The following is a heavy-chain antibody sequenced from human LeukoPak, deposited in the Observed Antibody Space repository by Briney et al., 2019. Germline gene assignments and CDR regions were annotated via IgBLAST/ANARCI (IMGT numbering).Heavy chain of an antibody. J-gene: IGHJ4*02. CDR3: ARGILRGGVLHLDY. D-gene: IGHD2-15*01. CDR2: IYYSGST. Sequence: PSETLSLTCTVSGGSISSYYWSWIRQPPGKGLEWIGYIYYSGSTNYNPSLKSRVTISVDTSKNQFSLKLSSVTAAETAVYYCARGILRGGVLHLDYWGQGTLVTVSS. CDR1: GGSISSYY. V-gene: IGHV4-59*01.